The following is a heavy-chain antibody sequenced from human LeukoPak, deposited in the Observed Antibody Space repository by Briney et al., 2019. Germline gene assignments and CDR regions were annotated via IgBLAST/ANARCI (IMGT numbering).Heavy chain of an antibody. V-gene: IGHV3-23*01. CDR3: AKEGAMAVAGKPRGFDY. D-gene: IGHD6-19*01. J-gene: IGHJ4*02. CDR2: ISGSGGST. CDR1: GFTFSSFA. Sequence: GGSLRLSCAASGFTFSSFAMSWVRQAPGKGLEWVSAISGSGGSTYYADSVKGRCTISRDNSKNTLYLQMNSLRAEDTAVCYCAKEGAMAVAGKPRGFDYWGQGTLVTVSS.